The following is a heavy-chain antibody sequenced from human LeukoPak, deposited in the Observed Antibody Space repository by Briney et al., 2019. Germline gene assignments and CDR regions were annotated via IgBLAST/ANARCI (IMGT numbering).Heavy chain of an antibody. J-gene: IGHJ4*02. Sequence: PSETLSLTCAVYGGSFSGYYWSWIRQPPGKGLEWIGEINHSGSTNYNPSLKSRVTISVDTSKNQFSLKLSSVTAADTAVYYCARGPQFWSGHYTDYWGQGTLVTVSS. V-gene: IGHV4-34*01. D-gene: IGHD3-3*01. CDR1: GGSFSGYY. CDR3: ARGPQFWSGHYTDY. CDR2: INHSGST.